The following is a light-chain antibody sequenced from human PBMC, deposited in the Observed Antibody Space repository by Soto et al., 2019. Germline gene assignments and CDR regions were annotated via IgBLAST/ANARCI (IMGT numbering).Light chain of an antibody. CDR3: QQYYDTPWT. V-gene: IGKV4-1*01. J-gene: IGKJ1*01. CDR2: WAF. Sequence: DIVMTQSPDSLAVSLGERATINCKYSQSVLYSSNNKNYFAWYQQKPGQPPKLLIYWAFTRESGVPDRFSGSGSGTDFTLTISSLQAEDVAVYYCQQYYDTPWTFGQGTKVEIK. CDR1: QSVLYSSNNKNY.